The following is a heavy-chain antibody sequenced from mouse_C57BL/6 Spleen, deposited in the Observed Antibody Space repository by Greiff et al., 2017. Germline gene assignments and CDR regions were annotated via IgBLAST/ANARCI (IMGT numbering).Heavy chain of an antibody. Sequence: EVMLVESGGGLVKPGGSLKLSCAASGFTFSDYGMHWVRQAPEQGLEWVAYISRGSSTIYYADTVKGRFTISRDNAKNTLFLQMTSLRSEDTAMYYCARDGHLDYWGQGTTLTVSS. CDR3: ARDGHLDY. CDR1: GFTFSDYG. V-gene: IGHV5-17*01. J-gene: IGHJ2*01. D-gene: IGHD2-3*01. CDR2: ISRGSSTI.